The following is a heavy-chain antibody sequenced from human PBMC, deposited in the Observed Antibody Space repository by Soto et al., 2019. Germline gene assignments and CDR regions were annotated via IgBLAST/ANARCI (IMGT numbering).Heavy chain of an antibody. CDR3: ARVGGYSYGYRDY. V-gene: IGHV4-34*01. CDR2: INHSGST. CDR1: GGSFSGYY. J-gene: IGHJ4*02. D-gene: IGHD5-18*01. Sequence: QVQLQQWGAGLLKPSETLSLTCAVYGGSFSGYYWSWIRQPPGKGLEWIGEINHSGSTNYNPSLKSRVTRSVDTSKNQCSLKLSSVTAADTAVYYCARVGGYSYGYRDYWGQGTLVTVSS.